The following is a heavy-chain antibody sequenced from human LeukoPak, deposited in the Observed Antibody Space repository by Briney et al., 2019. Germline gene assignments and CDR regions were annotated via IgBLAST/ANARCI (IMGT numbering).Heavy chain of an antibody. CDR3: ARVPITMIDNDAFDI. CDR1: GFTFSSYS. V-gene: IGHV3-21*01. J-gene: IGHJ3*02. Sequence: GGSLRLSCAASGFTFSSYSMNWVRQAPGKGLEWVSSISSSSSYIYYADSVKGRFTISRDNAKNSLYLQMNSLRAEDTAVYYCARVPITMIDNDAFDIWGQGTMVTVSS. D-gene: IGHD3-22*01. CDR2: ISSSSSYI.